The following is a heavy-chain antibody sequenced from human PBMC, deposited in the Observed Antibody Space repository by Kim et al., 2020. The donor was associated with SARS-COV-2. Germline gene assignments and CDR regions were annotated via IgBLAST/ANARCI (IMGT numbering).Heavy chain of an antibody. CDR1: GFTFSSYS. CDR2: ISSSSSTI. Sequence: GGSLRLSCAASGFTFSSYSMNWVRQAPGKGLEWVSYISSSSSTIYYADSVKGRFTISRDNAKNSLYLQMNSLRDEDTAVYYCARAEYYDSSGYSPTYRPWYYFDYWGQGTLVTVSS. D-gene: IGHD3-22*01. CDR3: ARAEYYDSSGYSPTYRPWYYFDY. V-gene: IGHV3-48*02. J-gene: IGHJ4*02.